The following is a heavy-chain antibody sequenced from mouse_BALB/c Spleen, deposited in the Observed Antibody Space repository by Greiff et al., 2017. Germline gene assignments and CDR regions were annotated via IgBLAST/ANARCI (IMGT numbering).Heavy chain of an antibody. D-gene: IGHD2-4*01. J-gene: IGHJ2*01. CDR3: ARDRGSYSDYDEGYFDC. Sequence: EVQVVESGGGLVKPGGSLKLSCAASGFTFSSYAMSWVRQSPEKRLEWVAEISSGGSYTYYPASVKGRFTISRDNAKNTLYLQMSSLKSEDTAMYCCARDRGSYSDYDEGYFDCWGQGTTLTGSS. CDR2: ISSGGSYT. V-gene: IGHV5-9-4*01. CDR1: GFTFSSYA.